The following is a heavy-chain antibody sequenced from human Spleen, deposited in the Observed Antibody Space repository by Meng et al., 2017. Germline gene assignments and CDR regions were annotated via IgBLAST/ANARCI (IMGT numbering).Heavy chain of an antibody. CDR2: IYYTATT. V-gene: IGHV4-39*07. CDR3: ARYYGSAFDY. Sequence: SETLSLTCSVSGGSISSSSYDWGWIRQPPGKGLDWIGSIYYTATTYYSPSLKSRVTISVDTSKNQFSLKLSSVTAADTAVYYCARYYGSAFDYWGRGTLVTVSS. J-gene: IGHJ4*02. D-gene: IGHD3-10*01. CDR1: GGSISSSSYD.